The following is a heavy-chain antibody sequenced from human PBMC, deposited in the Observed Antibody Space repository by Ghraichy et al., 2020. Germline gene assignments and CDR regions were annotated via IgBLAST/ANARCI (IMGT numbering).Heavy chain of an antibody. CDR3: AGGANGWQLTYFDY. Sequence: GGSLRLSCAASGLTFSGYWMHWVRHAPGKGLMWVSRINSDGSTTTYADSVKGRFTISRDNAKNTLYLQMNSLRAEDTAVYYCAGGANGWQLTYFDYWGQGTLVTVSS. V-gene: IGHV3-74*01. J-gene: IGHJ4*02. D-gene: IGHD4-23*01. CDR1: GLTFSGYW. CDR2: INSDGSTT.